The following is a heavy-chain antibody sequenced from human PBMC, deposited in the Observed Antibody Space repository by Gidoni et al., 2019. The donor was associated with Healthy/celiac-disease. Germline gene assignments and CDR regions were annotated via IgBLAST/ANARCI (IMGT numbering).Heavy chain of an antibody. CDR1: GYSFTSYW. D-gene: IGHD3-10*01. CDR3: ARHSTMVRGVTLCSDY. J-gene: IGHJ4*02. V-gene: IGHV5-51*01. Sequence: EVQLVQSGAEVKKPGESLKISCQGSGYSFTSYWIGWVRQMPGKGLEWMGIIYPGDSDTRYSPSFQGQVTSSADKSISTAYLQWSSLKASDTAMYYCARHSTMVRGVTLCSDYWGQGTLVTVSS. CDR2: IYPGDSDT.